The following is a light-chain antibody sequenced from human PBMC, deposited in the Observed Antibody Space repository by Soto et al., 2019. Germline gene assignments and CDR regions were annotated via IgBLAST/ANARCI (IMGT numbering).Light chain of an antibody. V-gene: IGLV3-21*02. CDR2: DDS. CDR1: NIGRKS. Sequence: SYELTQAPSVSVAPGQTARITCGGNNIGRKSVHWYQQRPGQAPVLVVNDDSDRPSGIPERFSGSNSGNTATLTISRVEAGDEADYYCQFWDSDSDHRIFGAGTKVTVL. CDR3: QFWDSDSDHRI. J-gene: IGLJ1*01.